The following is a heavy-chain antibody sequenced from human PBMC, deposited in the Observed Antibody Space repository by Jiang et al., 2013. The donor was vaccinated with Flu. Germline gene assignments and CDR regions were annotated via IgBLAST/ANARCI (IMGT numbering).Heavy chain of an antibody. Sequence: LVESGAEVKKPGASVKVSCKASGYTFTGYYMHWVRQAPGQGLEWMGWINPNSGGTNYAQKFQGRVTMTRDTSISTAYMELSRLRSDDTAVYYCARGPSGRKVCSSTSCYLNPDSSYGGYWGQGTLVTVSS. CDR1: GYTFTGYY. CDR3: ARGPSGRKVCSSTSCYLNPDSSYGGY. V-gene: IGHV1-2*02. J-gene: IGHJ4*02. D-gene: IGHD2-2*01. CDR2: INPNSGGT.